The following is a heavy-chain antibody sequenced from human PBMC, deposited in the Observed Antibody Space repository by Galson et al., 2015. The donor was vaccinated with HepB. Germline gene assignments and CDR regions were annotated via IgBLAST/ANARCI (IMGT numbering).Heavy chain of an antibody. V-gene: IGHV1-24*01. CDR3: ATLGIAAADHLVTCAYFDY. D-gene: IGHD6-13*01. Sequence: SVKVSCKVSGYTLTELSMHWVRQAPGKGLEWMGGFDPEDGETIYAQKFQGRVTMTEDTSTDTAYMELSSLRSEDTAVYYCATLGIAAADHLVTCAYFDYWGQGTLVTVSS. CDR1: GYTLTELS. J-gene: IGHJ4*02. CDR2: FDPEDGET.